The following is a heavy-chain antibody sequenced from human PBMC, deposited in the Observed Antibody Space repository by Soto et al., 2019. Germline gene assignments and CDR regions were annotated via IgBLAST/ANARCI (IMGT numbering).Heavy chain of an antibody. CDR1: GFTFDDYA. V-gene: IGHV3-9*01. CDR2: ISWNSGSI. CDR3: AKDANYDILTGPFDY. J-gene: IGHJ4*02. D-gene: IGHD3-9*01. Sequence: GGSLRLSCAASGFTFDDYAMHWVRQAPGKGLEWVSGISWNSGSIGYADSVKGRFTISRDNAKNSLYLQMSSLRAEDTALYYCAKDANYDILTGPFDYWGQGTLVTVSS.